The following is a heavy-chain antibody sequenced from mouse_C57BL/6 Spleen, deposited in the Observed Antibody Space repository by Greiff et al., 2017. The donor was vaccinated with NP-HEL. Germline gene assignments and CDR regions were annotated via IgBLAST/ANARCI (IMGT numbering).Heavy chain of an antibody. D-gene: IGHD1-1*01. CDR2: INPNNGGT. Sequence: VQLQQSGPELVKPGASVKISCKASGYTFTDYYMNWVKQSHGKSLEWIGDINPNNGGTSYNQKFKGKATLTVDKSSSTAYMELRSLTSEDSAVYYCAREGSSYGFAYWGQGTLVTVSA. CDR3: AREGSSYGFAY. V-gene: IGHV1-26*01. CDR1: GYTFTDYY. J-gene: IGHJ3*01.